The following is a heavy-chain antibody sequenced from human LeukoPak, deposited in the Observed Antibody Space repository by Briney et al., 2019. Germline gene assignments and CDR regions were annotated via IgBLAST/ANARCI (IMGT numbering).Heavy chain of an antibody. CDR3: AKPGYCASTSCSTFDY. Sequence: GGSLRLSCATSGYTFRSYAMSWVRQAPGKGLEWVSAVSGSGADTYYADSVRGRFTIPRDNSKNTLYLQMSNLRAEDTALYYCAKPGYCASTSCSTFDYWGQGALVTVSS. D-gene: IGHD2-2*02. CDR2: VSGSGADT. CDR1: GYTFRSYA. J-gene: IGHJ4*02. V-gene: IGHV3-23*01.